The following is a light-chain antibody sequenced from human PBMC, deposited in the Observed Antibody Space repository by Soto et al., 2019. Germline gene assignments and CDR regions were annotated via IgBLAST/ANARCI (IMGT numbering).Light chain of an antibody. CDR1: QSLSSSY. V-gene: IGKV3-20*01. J-gene: IGKJ1*01. CDR3: QYYGTSPGT. Sequence: EIVLTQSPGTLSLSPGETASLSCRASQSLSSSYLAWYQQNPGQAPRLLIYSASSGAPGIPDRFSGSGSGTAFTLTISRLEPEDFAVYYCQYYGTSPGTFGQGTKVESK. CDR2: SAS.